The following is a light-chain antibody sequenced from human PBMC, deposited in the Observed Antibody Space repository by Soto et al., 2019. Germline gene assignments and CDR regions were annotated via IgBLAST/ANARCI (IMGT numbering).Light chain of an antibody. CDR1: QSVSSSY. CDR2: GSS. J-gene: IGKJ1*01. Sequence: EIVLPQSPGTLSLSPGERATLSCSASQSVSSSYLAWYQQKPGQAPRLLIDGSSSRATGIPDRFSGSGSGTDFPLTISRLEPEDFAVYYCQQYGSAQWTFGQGTKVEIK. V-gene: IGKV3-20*01. CDR3: QQYGSAQWT.